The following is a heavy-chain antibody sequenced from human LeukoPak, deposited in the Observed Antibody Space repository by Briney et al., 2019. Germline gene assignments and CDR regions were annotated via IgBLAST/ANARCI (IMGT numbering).Heavy chain of an antibody. J-gene: IGHJ4*02. V-gene: IGHV4-59*10. Sequence: SETLSLTCAVYGGSFGGYYWSWIRQPPGKGLEWIGRIYTSGSTNYNPSLKSRVTMSVDTSKNQFSLKLSSVTAADTAVYYCARDLSGGTFDYWGQGTLVTVSS. D-gene: IGHD3-16*01. CDR3: ARDLSGGTFDY. CDR2: IYTSGST. CDR1: GGSFGGYY.